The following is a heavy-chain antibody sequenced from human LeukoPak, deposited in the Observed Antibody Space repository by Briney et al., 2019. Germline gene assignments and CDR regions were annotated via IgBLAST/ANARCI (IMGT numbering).Heavy chain of an antibody. CDR3: VRVKGSYFDY. D-gene: IGHD2-15*01. CDR2: ISSSGSAI. V-gene: IGHV3-48*01. Sequence: GGSLRLSCAASGFPLSSYSINWVRQAPGKGLEWVSFISSSGSAIYYVDSVKGRFTVSRDNAKNSLFLQMNSPRAEDTAVYYCVRVKGSYFDYWGQGALVTVSS. J-gene: IGHJ4*02. CDR1: GFPLSSYS.